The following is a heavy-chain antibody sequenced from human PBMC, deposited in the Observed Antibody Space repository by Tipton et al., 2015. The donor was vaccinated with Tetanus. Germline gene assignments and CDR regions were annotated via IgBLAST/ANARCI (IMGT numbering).Heavy chain of an antibody. CDR1: GGSFSGYH. V-gene: IGHV4-34*01. D-gene: IGHD5-24*01. J-gene: IGHJ3*01. CDR2: ISHSGSS. CDR3: ARGGRDAYNNPLGAFDV. Sequence: TLSLTCAVYGGSFSGYHWSWIRQSPGKGLEWIGEISHSGSSSYSPSLKSRVTISVDTSKNQFSLRLRSVAAADTAVYYCARGGRDAYNNPLGAFDVWGRGTTVTVSS.